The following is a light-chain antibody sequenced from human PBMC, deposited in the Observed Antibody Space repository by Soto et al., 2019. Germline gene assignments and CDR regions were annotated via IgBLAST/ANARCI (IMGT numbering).Light chain of an antibody. CDR1: QGISSA. J-gene: IGKJ2*01. CDR2: DAS. Sequence: AIQLTQSPSSLSASVGYRVTITCRASQGISSALAWYQQKPGKAPKLLIYDASSLESGVPSRFSGSGSGTDFTLTISSLQPEDFATYYCQQFNSYRYTFGQGTKLEIK. CDR3: QQFNSYRYT. V-gene: IGKV1-13*02.